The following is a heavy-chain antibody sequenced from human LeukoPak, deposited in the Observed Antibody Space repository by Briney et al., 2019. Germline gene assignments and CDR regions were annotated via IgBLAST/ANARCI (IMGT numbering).Heavy chain of an antibody. D-gene: IGHD1-26*01. J-gene: IGHJ3*02. CDR1: GGSISSSSYY. Sequence: SETLSLTCTVSGGSISSSSYYWGWIRQPPGKGLEWIGSIYYSGSTYYNPSLKSRVTISVDTSKNQFSLKLSSVTAADTAVYYCARDCPIVGATTCAFDIWGQGTMVTVSS. V-gene: IGHV4-39*07. CDR2: IYYSGST. CDR3: ARDCPIVGATTCAFDI.